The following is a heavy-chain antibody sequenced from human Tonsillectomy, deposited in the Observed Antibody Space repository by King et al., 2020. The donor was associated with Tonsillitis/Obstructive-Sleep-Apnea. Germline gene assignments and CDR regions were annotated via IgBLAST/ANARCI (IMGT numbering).Heavy chain of an antibody. J-gene: IGHJ6*02. Sequence: VQLVESGGGVVQPGRSLRLSCAASGFTFSSYGMHWVRQAPGKGLEWVAVISYDGSNKYYADSVKGRFTISRDNSKNTLYLQMNSLRAEDTAVYYCAKDRGGSRGGYYYYGMDVWGQGTTVTVSS. V-gene: IGHV3-30*18. CDR1: GFTFSSYG. D-gene: IGHD1-26*01. CDR2: ISYDGSNK. CDR3: AKDRGGSRGGYYYYGMDV.